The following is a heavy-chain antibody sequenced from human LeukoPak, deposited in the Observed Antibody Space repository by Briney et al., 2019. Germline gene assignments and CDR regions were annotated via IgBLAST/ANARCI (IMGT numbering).Heavy chain of an antibody. V-gene: IGHV3-23*01. CDR3: AKLTYTTGGFSDY. CDR2: ISGGGDST. Sequence: GGSLRLSCAASGFTFGSYAMIWVRQAPGKGLEWVSSISGGGDSTYYADSVKGRFTISRDNSKDTLYLQTNSLRAEDTAVFYCAKLTYTTGGFSDYWGQGTLVTVSS. CDR1: GFTFGSYA. D-gene: IGHD7-27*01. J-gene: IGHJ4*02.